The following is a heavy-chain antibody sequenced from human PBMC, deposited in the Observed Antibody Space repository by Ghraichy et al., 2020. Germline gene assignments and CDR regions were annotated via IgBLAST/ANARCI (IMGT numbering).Heavy chain of an antibody. CDR1: GGSISSSSYY. CDR3: ARAGPSGTYYDFWSGYYAYFDY. V-gene: IGHV4-39*01. Sequence: SETLSLTCTVYGGSISSSSYYWGWIRQPPGKGLEWIGSIYYSGSTYYNPSLKSRVTISVDTSKNQFSLKLSSVTAADTAVYYCARAGPSGTYYDFWSGYYAYFDYWGQGTLVTVSS. D-gene: IGHD3-3*01. CDR2: IYYSGST. J-gene: IGHJ4*02.